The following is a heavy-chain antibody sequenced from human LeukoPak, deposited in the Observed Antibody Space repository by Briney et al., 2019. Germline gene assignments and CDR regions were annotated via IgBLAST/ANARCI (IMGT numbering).Heavy chain of an antibody. D-gene: IGHD6-19*01. CDR1: GYTFTSYA. V-gene: IGHV7-4-1*02. CDR3: ARVNTGLYSSGSDV. J-gene: IGHJ6*02. CDR2: INTNTGNP. Sequence: ASVKVSCKASGYTFTSYAMNWVRQAPGQGLEWMGWINTNTGNPTYAQGFTGRFVFSLDTSVSTAYLQISSLKAEDTAVYYCARVNTGLYSSGSDVWGQGTTVTVSS.